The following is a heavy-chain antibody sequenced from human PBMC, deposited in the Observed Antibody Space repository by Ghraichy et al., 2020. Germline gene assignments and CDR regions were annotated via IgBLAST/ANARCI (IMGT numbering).Heavy chain of an antibody. D-gene: IGHD6-13*01. CDR2: IYYSGST. V-gene: IGHV4-59*08. J-gene: IGHJ4*02. CDR3: ARSAAGIKSYFDY. CDR1: GGSISSYY. Sequence: SETLSLTCTVSGGSISSYYWSWIRQPPGKGLEWIGYIYYSGSTNYNPSLKSRVTISVDTSKNQFSLKLSSVTAADTAVYYCARSAAGIKSYFDYWGQGTLVTVSS.